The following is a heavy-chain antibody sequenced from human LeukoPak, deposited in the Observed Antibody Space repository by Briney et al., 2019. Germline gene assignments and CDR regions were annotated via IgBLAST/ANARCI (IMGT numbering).Heavy chain of an antibody. CDR3: ASGRQLGY. D-gene: IGHD6-13*01. Sequence: GGSLRLSCAASGFIFSSYAMTWVRQAPGKGLEWVSSISATGSGIYYADSVKGRFTISRDNSKNTLYLQMNSLRAEDTAVYYCASGRQLGYWGQGTLVTVSS. CDR1: GFIFSSYA. V-gene: IGHV3-23*01. CDR2: ISATGSGI. J-gene: IGHJ4*02.